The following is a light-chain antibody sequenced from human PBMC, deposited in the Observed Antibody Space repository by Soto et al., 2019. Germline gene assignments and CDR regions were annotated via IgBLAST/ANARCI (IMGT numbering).Light chain of an antibody. Sequence: QSVLTQPASVSGSPGQSITISCTGTSSHVGGYNYVSWYQQHPGKAPKLMIYEVSNRPSGVSTRFSGSKSGNTASLTISGLQAEDEADYFCNSYTSSSTQVFGTGTKLTVL. CDR1: SSHVGGYNY. CDR2: EVS. CDR3: NSYTSSSTQV. J-gene: IGLJ1*01. V-gene: IGLV2-14*01.